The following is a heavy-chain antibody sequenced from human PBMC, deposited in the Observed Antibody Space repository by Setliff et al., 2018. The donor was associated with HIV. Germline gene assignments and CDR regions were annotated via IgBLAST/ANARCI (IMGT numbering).Heavy chain of an antibody. V-gene: IGHV3-15*01. J-gene: IGHJ4*02. CDR1: GFFFKNAW. Sequence: PGGSLRLSCAASGFFFKNAWMSWVRQAPGKGLEWIGRIKSKTDGGTRDHAAPVKGRFTISRDDSKNTLYLQMNSLKTEDTAVYYCTTTLGCGGDCYLNYWGQGALVTVSS. CDR3: TTTLGCGGDCYLNY. CDR2: IKSKTDGGTR. D-gene: IGHD2-21*01.